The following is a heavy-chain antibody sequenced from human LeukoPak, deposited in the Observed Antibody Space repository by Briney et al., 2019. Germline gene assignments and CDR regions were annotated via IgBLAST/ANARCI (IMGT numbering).Heavy chain of an antibody. CDR3: VSFYETY. D-gene: IGHD2-2*01. V-gene: IGHV3-74*01. CDR1: GNYL. Sequence: GGSLRLSCAASGNYLMHWVRQAPGKGLVWVSHINSDGSWTSYADSVKGRFTISKDNTKNTVYLQMNNLRAEDTAVYYCVSFYETYWGRGTLVTVSS. J-gene: IGHJ4*02. CDR2: INSDGSWT.